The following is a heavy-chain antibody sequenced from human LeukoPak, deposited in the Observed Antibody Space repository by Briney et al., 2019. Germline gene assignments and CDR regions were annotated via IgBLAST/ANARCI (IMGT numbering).Heavy chain of an antibody. CDR2: INPNSGGT. CDR3: AREALHPYYYDSSGYYPRHMDV. Sequence: ASVKYSCKASVYTFTGYYMHWGRQAPGQGLEWVGWINPNSGGTNYAQKFQGRVTMARETSIRTAYMELSRLRSDDTDMYYSAREALHPYYYDSSGYYPRHMDVWGKGPTVTVSS. CDR1: VYTFTGYY. D-gene: IGHD3-22*01. V-gene: IGHV1-2*02. J-gene: IGHJ6*03.